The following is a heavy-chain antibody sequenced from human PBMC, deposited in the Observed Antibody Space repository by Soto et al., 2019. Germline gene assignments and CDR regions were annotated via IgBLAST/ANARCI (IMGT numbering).Heavy chain of an antibody. Sequence: ASLKVSCKASGYIFTSYYIHWVRQAPGQGLEWMGWINPFDGSRMFAQSFQGRVTMTRDTSTSTVYMEVSSLRSEDTAVYYCSRVDPGETSPFNHXGR. CDR3: SRVDPGETSPFNH. CDR1: GYIFTSYY. J-gene: IGHJ2*01. CDR2: INPFDGSR. D-gene: IGHD2-2*03. V-gene: IGHV1-46*03.